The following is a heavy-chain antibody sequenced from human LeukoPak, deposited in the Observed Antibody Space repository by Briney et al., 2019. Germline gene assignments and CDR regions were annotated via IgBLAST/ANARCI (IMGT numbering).Heavy chain of an antibody. D-gene: IGHD6-19*01. CDR3: ARVRIAVAVSAFDI. CDR2: IKQDGSEK. V-gene: IGHV3-7*01. Sequence: PGGSLRLSCEASGFTFSSHCMSWVRQAPGKGLEWVANIKQDGSEKYYVDSVKGRFTISRDNAKNLLYLQMSILRAADTAVYYCARVRIAVAVSAFDIWGQGTMVTVSS. J-gene: IGHJ3*02. CDR1: GFTFSSHC.